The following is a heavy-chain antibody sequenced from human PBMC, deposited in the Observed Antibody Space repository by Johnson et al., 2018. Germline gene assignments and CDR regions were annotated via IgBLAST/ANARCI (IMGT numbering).Heavy chain of an antibody. J-gene: IGHJ1*01. Sequence: QVQLVESGGGVVQPGRSLRLSCAASGFTFSSYGMHWVRQAPGKGLEWVAVISYDGSNKYYADSVKGRFTISRDNSKNTLYLQMNSRRAEETAVYYWAKEGVMEWEYYGPFQYWGPGTLVTVSS. CDR3: AKEGVMEWEYYGPFQY. D-gene: IGHD1-26*01. CDR1: GFTFSSYG. CDR2: ISYDGSNK. V-gene: IGHV3-30*18.